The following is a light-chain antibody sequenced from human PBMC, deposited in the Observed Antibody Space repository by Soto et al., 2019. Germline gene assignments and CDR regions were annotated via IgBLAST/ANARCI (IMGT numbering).Light chain of an antibody. Sequence: DIQMTQSPSSLSASVGDRVTITCRASQSISNYLHWYQQKIGKGPKVLIYSASSIQSGVPSRFNGSGSGTEFTLTITSLQPEDSATYYCLQHNNYPLTFGQGTKVDIK. CDR3: LQHNNYPLT. V-gene: IGKV1-17*01. CDR2: SAS. J-gene: IGKJ1*01. CDR1: QSISNY.